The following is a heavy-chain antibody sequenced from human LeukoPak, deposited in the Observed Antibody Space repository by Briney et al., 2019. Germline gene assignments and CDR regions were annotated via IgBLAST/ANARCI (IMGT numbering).Heavy chain of an antibody. J-gene: IGHJ4*02. V-gene: IGHV3-23*01. CDR3: ARWDYGDYGGYYFDY. CDR1: GFTFSSYG. CDR2: ISDSGGSA. D-gene: IGHD4-17*01. Sequence: QPGGTLRLSCAASGFTFSSYGMGWVRQAPGKGLEWVSTISDSGGSAYYADSVKGRFTISRDNSKNTLHLQMNSLRAEDTAVYYCARWDYGDYGGYYFDYWGQGILVTVSS.